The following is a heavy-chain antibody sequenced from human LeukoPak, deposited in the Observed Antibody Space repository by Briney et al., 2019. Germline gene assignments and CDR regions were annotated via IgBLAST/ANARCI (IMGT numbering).Heavy chain of an antibody. D-gene: IGHD1-1*01. Sequence: PGGSLRLSCSASGFTFSSFNMNWVRHTPGRGLEWVSYISGSSGSSYYADSVKGRFTISRDNAKNSLYLQMNSLRDEDTAVYYYATYPSEVTTGWGRWFDHWGQGTLVTVSS. CDR1: GFTFSSFN. CDR2: ISGSSGSS. V-gene: IGHV3-48*02. J-gene: IGHJ5*02. CDR3: ATYPSEVTTGWGRWFDH.